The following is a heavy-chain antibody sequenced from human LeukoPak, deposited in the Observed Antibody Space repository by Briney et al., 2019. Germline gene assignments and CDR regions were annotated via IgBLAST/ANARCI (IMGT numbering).Heavy chain of an antibody. V-gene: IGHV3-11*04. CDR1: GFTFSDYY. D-gene: IGHD3-22*01. J-gene: IGHJ3*02. Sequence: KSGGSLRLSCAASGFTFSDYYMSWIRQAPGKGLEWVSYISSSGSTIYYADSVKGRFTISRDNAKNSLYLQMNSLRAEDTAVYYCAREARSYYDEPYDAFDIWGQGTMVTVSS. CDR2: ISSSGSTI. CDR3: AREARSYYDEPYDAFDI.